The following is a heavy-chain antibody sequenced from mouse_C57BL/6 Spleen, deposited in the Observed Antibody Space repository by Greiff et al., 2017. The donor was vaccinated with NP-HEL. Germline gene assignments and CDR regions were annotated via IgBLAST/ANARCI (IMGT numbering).Heavy chain of an antibody. CDR2: ISYDGSN. J-gene: IGHJ4*01. Sequence: EVKLQESGPGLVKPSQSLSLTCSVTGYSITSGYYWNWIRQFPGNKLEWMGYISYDGSNNYNPSLKNRISITRDPSKNQFFLKLNSVTTEDTATYYCAVGGNYDYAMDYWGQGTSVTVSS. CDR1: GYSITSGYY. V-gene: IGHV3-6*01. D-gene: IGHD2-1*01. CDR3: AVGGNYDYAMDY.